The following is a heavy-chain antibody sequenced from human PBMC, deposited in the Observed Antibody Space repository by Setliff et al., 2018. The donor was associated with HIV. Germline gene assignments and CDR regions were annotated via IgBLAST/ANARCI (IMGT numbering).Heavy chain of an antibody. CDR2: IYYGGST. J-gene: IGHJ5*02. CDR3: ARFRVERRLSNWFDP. D-gene: IGHD1-1*01. CDR1: GGSITSYY. V-gene: IGHV4-59*01. Sequence: PSETLSLTCTVSGGSITSYYWSWIRQPPGKGLEWIGYIYYGGSTNYNPSLRSRLTISVDTSKNQFSLKLSSVTAADTAVYYCARFRVERRLSNWFDPWGQGTLVTVS.